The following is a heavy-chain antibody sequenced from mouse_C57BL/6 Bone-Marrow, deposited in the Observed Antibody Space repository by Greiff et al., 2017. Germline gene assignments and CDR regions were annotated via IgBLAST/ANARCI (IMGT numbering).Heavy chain of an antibody. Sequence: EVKLMESGGGLVKPGGSLKLSCAASGFTFSSYTMSWVRQTPEKRLEWVATISGGGGNTYYPDSVKGRFTISRDNAKNTLYLQMSSLRSEDTALYYCARHGDYGSRSFAYWGQGTLVTVSA. V-gene: IGHV5-9*01. CDR2: ISGGGGNT. J-gene: IGHJ3*01. CDR3: ARHGDYGSRSFAY. CDR1: GFTFSSYT. D-gene: IGHD1-1*01.